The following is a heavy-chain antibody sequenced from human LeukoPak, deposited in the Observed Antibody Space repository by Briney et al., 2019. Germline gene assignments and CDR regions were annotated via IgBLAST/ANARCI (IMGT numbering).Heavy chain of an antibody. J-gene: IGHJ4*02. D-gene: IGHD2-2*02. V-gene: IGHV4-39*01. CDR3: AAPGYCSSTSCYTVDY. CDR2: IYYSGST. CDR1: GGSISSSSYY. Sequence: SETLSLTCTVSGGSISSSSYYLGWIRQPPGKGLEWIGSIYYSGSTYYNPSLKSRVTISVDTSKNQFSLKLSSVTAADTAVYYCAAPGYCSSTSCYTVDYWGQGTLVTVSS.